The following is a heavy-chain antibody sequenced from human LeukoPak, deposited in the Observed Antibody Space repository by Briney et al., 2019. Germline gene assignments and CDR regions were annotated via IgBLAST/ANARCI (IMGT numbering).Heavy chain of an antibody. J-gene: IGHJ5*02. CDR2: VSHSGTI. V-gene: IGHV4-61*01. D-gene: IGHD3-10*01. CDR3: SRDLGYFGSGSYLGWFDP. Sequence: SETLSLTCNVSGGSVTRDNCYWTWIRQAPGKGLEWIGHVSHSGTINYNPSLRSRVTISVDTSKNQFSLKLTSVSAADTALYYCSRDLGYFGSGSYLGWFDPWGQGTLVTVSS. CDR1: GGSVTRDNCY.